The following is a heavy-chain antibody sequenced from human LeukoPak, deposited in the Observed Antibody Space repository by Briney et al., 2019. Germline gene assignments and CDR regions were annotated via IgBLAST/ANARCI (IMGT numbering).Heavy chain of an antibody. CDR1: GYTFTSYG. V-gene: IGHV1-18*01. Sequence: ASAKVSCKASGYTFTSYGISWVRQAPGQGLEWMGWISAYNGNTNYAQKLQGRVTMTTDTSTSTAYMELRSLRSDDTAVYYCARVNDYDGPGFFDYWGQGTLVTVSS. CDR2: ISAYNGNT. J-gene: IGHJ4*02. D-gene: IGHD4-17*01. CDR3: ARVNDYDGPGFFDY.